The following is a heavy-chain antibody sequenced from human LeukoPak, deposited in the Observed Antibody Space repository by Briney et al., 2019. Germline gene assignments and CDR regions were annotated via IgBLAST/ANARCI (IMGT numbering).Heavy chain of an antibody. D-gene: IGHD6-19*01. J-gene: IGHJ4*02. CDR1: GGSLSSSSYY. V-gene: IGHV4-39*01. CDR3: ARLTRIAVAGPNDFDY. Sequence: SETLSLTCTVSGGSLSSSSYYWGWIRQPPGKGLEWIGSIYYSGSTYYNPSLKSRVTISVDTSKNQFSLKLSSVTAADTAVYYCARLTRIAVAGPNDFDYWGQGTLVTVSS. CDR2: IYYSGST.